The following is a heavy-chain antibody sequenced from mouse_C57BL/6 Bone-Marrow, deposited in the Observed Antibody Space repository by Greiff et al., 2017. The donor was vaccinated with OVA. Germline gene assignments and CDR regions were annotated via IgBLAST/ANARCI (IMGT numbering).Heavy chain of an antibody. CDR3: ARRGYSNYGWVAY. CDR1: GFTFSRYP. J-gene: IGHJ3*01. D-gene: IGHD2-5*01. CDR2: ISGGGGNT. V-gene: IGHV5-9*01. Sequence: VKLVASGGGLVKPGGSLKLSCAASGFTFSRYPLSWVRQTPEKRLEWVATISGGGGNTYYPDSVKGRFTISRDNAKNALYLQMSSLRSEDTALYDCARRGYSNYGWVAYWGQGTLVTVSA.